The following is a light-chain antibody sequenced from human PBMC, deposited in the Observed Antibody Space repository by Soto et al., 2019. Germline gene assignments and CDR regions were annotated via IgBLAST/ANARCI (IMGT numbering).Light chain of an antibody. CDR3: QQYASSPDRT. CDR1: QSVSSSY. J-gene: IGKJ1*01. Sequence: EIVLTQSPGTLSLSPGERATLSCRASQSVSSSYLAWYQQKPGQAPRLLIYGASTRATGIPDRFSGSGSGTDFTLTISRLEPEDFAVYYCQQYASSPDRTFGQGTKVEIK. CDR2: GAS. V-gene: IGKV3-20*01.